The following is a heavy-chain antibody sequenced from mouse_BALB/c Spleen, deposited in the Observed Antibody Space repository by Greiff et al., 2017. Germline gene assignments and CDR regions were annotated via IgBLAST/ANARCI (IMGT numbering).Heavy chain of an antibody. CDR2: ISDGGSYT. J-gene: IGHJ4*01. CDR3: ARGEVYYAMDY. CDR1: GFTFSDYY. V-gene: IGHV5-4*02. Sequence: EVKLEESGGGLVKPGGSLKLSCAASGFTFSDYYMYWVRQTPEKRLEWVATISDGGSYTYYPDSVKGRFTISRDNAKNNLYLQMSSLKSEDTAMYYCARGEVYYAMDYWGQGTSVTVSS.